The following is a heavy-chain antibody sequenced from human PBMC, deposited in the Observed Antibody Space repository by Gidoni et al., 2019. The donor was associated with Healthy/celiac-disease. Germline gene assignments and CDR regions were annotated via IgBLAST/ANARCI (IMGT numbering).Heavy chain of an antibody. Sequence: EVQLVESGGGLVKPGGSLRLSCAASGFTFSSYSMNWVRQAPGKGLEWVSSISSSSSYIYYADSVKGRFTISRDNAKNSLYLQMNSLRAEDTAVYYCARDYYDSSGYTYYGMDVWGQGTTVTVSS. CDR3: ARDYYDSSGYTYYGMDV. J-gene: IGHJ6*02. CDR2: ISSSSSYI. V-gene: IGHV3-21*01. D-gene: IGHD3-22*01. CDR1: GFTFSSYS.